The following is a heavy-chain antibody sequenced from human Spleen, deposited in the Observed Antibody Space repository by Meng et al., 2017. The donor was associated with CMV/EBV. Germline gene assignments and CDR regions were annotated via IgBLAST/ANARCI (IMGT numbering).Heavy chain of an antibody. CDR3: AARICSGGSCYFFDY. D-gene: IGHD2-15*01. CDR2: IYYSGST. CDR1: GGSISSYY. Sequence: SETLSLTCTVSGGSISSYYWSWIRQPPGKGLEWIGYIYYSGSTNYNPSLKSRVTISVDTSKNQFSLKLTSMSAADTAVYYCAARICSGGSCYFFDYWGQGTLVTVSS. V-gene: IGHV4-59*12. J-gene: IGHJ4*02.